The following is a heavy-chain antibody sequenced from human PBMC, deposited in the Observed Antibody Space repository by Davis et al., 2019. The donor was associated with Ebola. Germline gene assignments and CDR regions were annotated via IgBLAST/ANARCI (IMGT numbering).Heavy chain of an antibody. D-gene: IGHD4-17*01. CDR3: ARAGLSLTTVTLEY. CDR1: GFSFSGYW. CDR2: INSDGSST. J-gene: IGHJ4*02. Sequence: GESLKISCAASGFSFSGYWMHWVRQAPGKGLLWVSRINSDGSSTSYADSVKGRFTISRDNAKNTLYLQMNSLRAEDTAVYYCARAGLSLTTVTLEYWGQGTLVTVSS. V-gene: IGHV3-74*01.